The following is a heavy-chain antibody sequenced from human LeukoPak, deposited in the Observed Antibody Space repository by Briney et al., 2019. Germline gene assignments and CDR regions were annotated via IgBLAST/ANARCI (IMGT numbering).Heavy chain of an antibody. CDR3: ARDPPYYDSSGYYYDY. Sequence: MAGGSLRLTCAASGFTFSTYSMNWVRQAPGKGLEWVSSISGSSIYIYYADSVKGRFTISRDNAKNSLYLQMNSLRAEDTAVYYCARDPPYYDSSGYYYDYWGQGTLVTVSS. V-gene: IGHV3-21*01. D-gene: IGHD3-22*01. J-gene: IGHJ4*02. CDR1: GFTFSTYS. CDR2: ISGSSIYI.